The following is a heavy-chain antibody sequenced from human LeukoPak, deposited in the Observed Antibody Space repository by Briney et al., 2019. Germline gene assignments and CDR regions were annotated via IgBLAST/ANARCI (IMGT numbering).Heavy chain of an antibody. V-gene: IGHV3-74*01. Sequence: GSLRLSCAASGFTFSSYSMNWVRQAPGKGLVWVSRINHDGSSTNYADSVKGRFTISRDNAKNSLYLQMNSLRAEDTAVYYCAREKGVVPAAQWGYFDYWGQGTLVTVSS. CDR2: INHDGSST. CDR1: GFTFSSYS. J-gene: IGHJ4*02. D-gene: IGHD2-2*01. CDR3: AREKGVVPAAQWGYFDY.